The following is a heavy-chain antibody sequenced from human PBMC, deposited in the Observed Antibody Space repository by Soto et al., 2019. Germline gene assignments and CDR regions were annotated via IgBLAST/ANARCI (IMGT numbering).Heavy chain of an antibody. CDR2: ISAYNGNK. D-gene: IGHD1-26*01. Sequence: QVHLVQSGPEMKKPGASVKVSCKASGYTFSNSAISWGRQAPGQGLEWMGWISAYNGNKNYAQNVQGRVTMTTDTSTSTAYMELRSLRSDDTAVYYCARDVLGVGATPPFDSWGQGTLVIVSS. V-gene: IGHV1-18*01. CDR1: GYTFSNSA. J-gene: IGHJ4*02. CDR3: ARDVLGVGATPPFDS.